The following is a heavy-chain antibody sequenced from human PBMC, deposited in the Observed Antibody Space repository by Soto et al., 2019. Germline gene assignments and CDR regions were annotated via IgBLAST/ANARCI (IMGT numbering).Heavy chain of an antibody. CDR1: GYSFTTYG. CDR3: GREGPAPYDYNGMDV. V-gene: IGHV1-18*01. Sequence: QVQLVQSRGEVKKPGASVKVSCKTSGYSFTTYGISWVRQAPGQGLEWMGWISGYNGNTNYAQNLQGRVTMTTDTSXSTAYMELRSLRSDDTAVYYCGREGPAPYDYNGMDVWGQGSTVTVSS. CDR2: ISGYNGNT. J-gene: IGHJ6*02.